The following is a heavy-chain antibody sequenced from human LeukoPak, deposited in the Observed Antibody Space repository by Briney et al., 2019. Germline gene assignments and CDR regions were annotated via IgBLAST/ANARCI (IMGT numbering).Heavy chain of an antibody. J-gene: IGHJ4*02. CDR3: ARMDGYNRIFDY. CDR1: GGTFSSYA. Sequence: SVKLSCKASGGTFSSYAISWVRQAPGQRLEWMGGITPIFGTANYAQKFQGRVTITTDESTSTAYMELSSLRSEDTAVYYCARMDGYNRIFDYWGQGTLVTVSS. V-gene: IGHV1-69*05. D-gene: IGHD5-24*01. CDR2: ITPIFGTA.